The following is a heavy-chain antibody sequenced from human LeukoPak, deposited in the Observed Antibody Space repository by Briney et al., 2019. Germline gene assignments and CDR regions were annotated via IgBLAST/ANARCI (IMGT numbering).Heavy chain of an antibody. CDR2: INHSGNT. J-gene: IGHJ5*02. D-gene: IGHD2-15*01. CDR1: GGSISSSSYY. V-gene: IGHV4-39*07. CDR3: VTEPGYCTGGRCYGGWFDP. Sequence: SETLSLTCTVSGGSISSSSYYWSWIRQAPGKGLEWIGEINHSGNTNYNPSLKSRVTISLDTSKNQFSLKLNSVTAADTAVYYCVTEPGYCTGGRCYGGWFDPWGQGTLVTVSS.